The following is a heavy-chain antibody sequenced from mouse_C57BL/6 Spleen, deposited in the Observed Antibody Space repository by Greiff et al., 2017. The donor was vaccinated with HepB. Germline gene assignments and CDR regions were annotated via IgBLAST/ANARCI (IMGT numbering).Heavy chain of an antibody. V-gene: IGHV2-2*01. D-gene: IGHD2-4*01. CDR2: IWSGGST. CDR1: GFSLTSYG. Sequence: VKLMESGPGLVQPSQSLSITCTVSGFSLTSYGVHWVRQSPGKGLEWLGVIWSGGSTDYNAAFISRLSISKDNSKSQVFFKMNSLQADDTAIYYCAREGLRRGYAMDYWGQGTSVTVSS. CDR3: AREGLRRGYAMDY. J-gene: IGHJ4*01.